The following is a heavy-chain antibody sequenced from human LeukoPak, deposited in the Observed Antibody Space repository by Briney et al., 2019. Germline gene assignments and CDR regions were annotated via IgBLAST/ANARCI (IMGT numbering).Heavy chain of an antibody. Sequence: GGSLRLSCAASGFTFSSYAMSWVRQAPGKGLEWVSAISGSGGSTYYADSVKGRFTISRDNSKNTPYLQMNSLRAEDTAVYYCAKDPQTYNDYVWGTLDYWGQGTLVTVSS. CDR2: ISGSGGST. V-gene: IGHV3-23*01. J-gene: IGHJ4*02. CDR3: AKDPQTYNDYVWGTLDY. D-gene: IGHD3-16*01. CDR1: GFTFSSYA.